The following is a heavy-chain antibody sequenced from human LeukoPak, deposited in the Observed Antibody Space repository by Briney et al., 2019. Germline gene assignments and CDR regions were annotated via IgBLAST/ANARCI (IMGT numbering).Heavy chain of an antibody. V-gene: IGHV4-39*01. Sequence: SETLSLTCTVSGGPISSSSYYWGWIRQPPGKWVEWIGSIYYSGSTYYNPSLKSRVTISVDTSKNQFSLKLSSVTAADTAVYYCARQDEVAAIWYRGQGTLVTVSS. CDR3: ARQDEVAAIWY. D-gene: IGHD2-15*01. CDR2: IYYSGST. J-gene: IGHJ4*02. CDR1: GGPISSSSYY.